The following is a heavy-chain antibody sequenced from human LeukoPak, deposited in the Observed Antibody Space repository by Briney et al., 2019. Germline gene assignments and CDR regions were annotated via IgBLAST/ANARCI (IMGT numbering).Heavy chain of an antibody. CDR3: AHYDFWSGYFDY. CDR1: GGSFSGYY. V-gene: IGHV4-34*01. CDR2: INHSGST. D-gene: IGHD3-3*01. J-gene: IGHJ4*02. Sequence: SETLSLTCAVYGGSFSGYYWSWIRQPPGKGLEWIGEINHSGSTNYNPSLKSRVTISVDTSKNQFSLKLSSVTAAVTAVYYCAHYDFWSGYFDYWGQGTLVTVSS.